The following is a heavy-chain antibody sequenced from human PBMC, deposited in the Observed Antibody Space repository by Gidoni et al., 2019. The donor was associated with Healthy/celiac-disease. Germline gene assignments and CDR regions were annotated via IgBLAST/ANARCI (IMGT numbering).Heavy chain of an antibody. CDR3: AKVDCSSTSCYFKGWFDP. CDR1: GFTFHDYA. V-gene: IGHV3-9*01. Sequence: EVQLVESGGGLVQPGRSLRPPCAAAGFTFHDYALHWLRHAPGNGLEWVSVIMLNSGSRGYADSVKGRFTISRDNAKNSLYLQMNSLRAEDTALSYCAKVDCSSTSCYFKGWFDPWGQGTLVTVSS. CDR2: IMLNSGSR. D-gene: IGHD2-2*01. J-gene: IGHJ5*02.